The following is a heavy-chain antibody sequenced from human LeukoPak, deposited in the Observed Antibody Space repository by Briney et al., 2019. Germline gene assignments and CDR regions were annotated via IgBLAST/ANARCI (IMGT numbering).Heavy chain of an antibody. CDR1: GFTFDDYA. CDR3: AKQHGGGRKDAFDI. J-gene: IGHJ3*02. Sequence: GGSLRLSCAAPGFTFDDYAMHWVRQAPGKGLEGVSGISWNSGGIGYADSVKGRFTISRENAKNSLYLQMNSLRAEDTALYYCAKQHGGGRKDAFDIWGQGTMVTVSS. CDR2: ISWNSGGI. V-gene: IGHV3-9*01. D-gene: IGHD2-21*01.